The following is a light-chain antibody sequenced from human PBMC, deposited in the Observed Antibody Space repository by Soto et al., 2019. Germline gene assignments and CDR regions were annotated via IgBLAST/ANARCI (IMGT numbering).Light chain of an antibody. CDR3: CSYAGNNNV. V-gene: IGLV2-8*01. J-gene: IGLJ1*01. Sequence: QSVLTQPPSASGSPGQSATISCTGTSSDVGGHNYVSWYQQHPGKAPKLMIYEVTQRPSGVPDRFSGSKSGNTASLTVSGLQAEDEADYYCCSYAGNNNVFGTGTKVTVL. CDR2: EVT. CDR1: SSDVGGHNY.